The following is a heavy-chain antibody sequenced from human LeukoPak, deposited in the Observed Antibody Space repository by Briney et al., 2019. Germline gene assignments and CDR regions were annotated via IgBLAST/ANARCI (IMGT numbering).Heavy chain of an antibody. V-gene: IGHV3-23*01. CDR3: ARGVEDGDYECQFDY. CDR2: ISGSGGST. D-gene: IGHD4-17*01. CDR1: GFTFSSYA. J-gene: IGHJ4*02. Sequence: PGGSLRLSCAASGFTFSSYAMSWVRQAPGKGLEWVSAISGSGGSTYYADSVKGRFTISRDNSKNTLYLQMNSLRAEDTALYYCARGVEDGDYECQFDYWGQGTLVTVSS.